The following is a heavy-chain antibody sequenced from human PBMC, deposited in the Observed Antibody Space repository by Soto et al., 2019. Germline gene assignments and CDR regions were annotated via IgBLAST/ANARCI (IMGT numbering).Heavy chain of an antibody. V-gene: IGHV1-46*01. CDR1: GYTFTSYY. Sequence: GASVKVSCKASGYTFTSYYMHWVRQAPGQGLEWMGRISASGGSTSYAQKFQGRVTMTTDTSTSTAYMELRSLRSDDTAVYYCARVLLTFTLHDYWGQGTLVTVSS. CDR2: ISASGGST. CDR3: ARVLLTFTLHDY. J-gene: IGHJ4*02.